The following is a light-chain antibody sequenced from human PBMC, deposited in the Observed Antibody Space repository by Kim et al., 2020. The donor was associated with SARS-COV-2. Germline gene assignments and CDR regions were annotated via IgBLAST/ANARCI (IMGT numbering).Light chain of an antibody. V-gene: IGLV3-1*01. CDR1: KLGDKY. CDR3: QAWDSSTAV. CDR2: QDS. Sequence: VSPRQTASITCSGDKLGDKYACWYQQKSGQSPVLVIDQDSKRPSGIPERFSGSSSGNTATLTISGTQAMDEADYYCQAWDSSTAVFGGGTQLTVL. J-gene: IGLJ2*01.